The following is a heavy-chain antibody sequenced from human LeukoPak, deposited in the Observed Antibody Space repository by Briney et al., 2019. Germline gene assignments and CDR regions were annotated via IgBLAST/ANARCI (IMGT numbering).Heavy chain of an antibody. CDR2: IYWDDDK. CDR3: ADAYLVDTSGYYGASVWFDT. V-gene: IGHV2-5*02. CDR1: GFSLNTGGMG. Sequence: SGPALVKPTQTLTLTCSFSGFSLNTGGMGVGWIRQPPGKALEWLAVIYWDDDKRFNPSLKTSLTIIKDTPRNQVILTLHNVDPVDTATYFCADAYLVDTSGYYGASVWFDTWGQGTLVTVSS. D-gene: IGHD3-22*01. J-gene: IGHJ5*02.